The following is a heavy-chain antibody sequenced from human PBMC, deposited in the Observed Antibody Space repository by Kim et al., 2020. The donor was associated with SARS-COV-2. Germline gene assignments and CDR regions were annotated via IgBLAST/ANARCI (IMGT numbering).Heavy chain of an antibody. J-gene: IGHJ6*02. V-gene: IGHV4-59*01. D-gene: IGHD6-25*01. Sequence: NPSLKSQVNISVDTSKNRFSRELSAVTAADTAVYYCAIAANYYYYGMDVWGQGTTVTVSS. CDR3: AIAANYYYYGMDV.